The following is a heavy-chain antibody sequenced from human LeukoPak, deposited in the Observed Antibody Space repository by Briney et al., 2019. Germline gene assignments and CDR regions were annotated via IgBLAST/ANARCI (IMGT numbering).Heavy chain of an antibody. CDR2: IIPIFGPA. D-gene: IGHD1-26*01. J-gene: IGHJ4*02. Sequence: SVTVSCKASAGTFSSYAISWVRQAPGQGLEWMGGIIPIFGPANYAQKFQGRVTITADESTSTAYMELSSLRSEDTAVYYCARDTSGSYQSYFDYWGQGTLVTVSS. V-gene: IGHV1-69*13. CDR1: AGTFSSYA. CDR3: ARDTSGSYQSYFDY.